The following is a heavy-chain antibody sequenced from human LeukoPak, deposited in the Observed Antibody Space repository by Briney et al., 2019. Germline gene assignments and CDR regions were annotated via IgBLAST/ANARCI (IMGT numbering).Heavy chain of an antibody. CDR2: INHSGSS. Sequence: SETLSLTCTVSGASISGSGYYWNWIRQPPGKGLEWIGEINHSGSSNYNPSLKSRVTISVDTSKNQFSLKLSSVTAADTAVYYCARSGTYQHSSSYDYWGQGTLVTVSS. D-gene: IGHD6-13*01. CDR1: GASISGSGYY. J-gene: IGHJ4*02. CDR3: ARSGTYQHSSSYDY. V-gene: IGHV4-39*07.